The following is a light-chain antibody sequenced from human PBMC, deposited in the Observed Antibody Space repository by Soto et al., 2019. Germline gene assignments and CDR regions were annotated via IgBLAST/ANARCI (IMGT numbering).Light chain of an antibody. CDR3: QQYYSYPLI. CDR2: DAS. Sequence: DLQMTQSPSSLSASLGDRVTLTCRASQGISTYLNWYLQKPGKAPKLMIYDASSLESGVPSRFTGSGSETEFTLTIISLQPDDVASYYCQQYYSYPLIFGGGTKVDIK. J-gene: IGKJ4*01. V-gene: IGKV1-39*01. CDR1: QGISTY.